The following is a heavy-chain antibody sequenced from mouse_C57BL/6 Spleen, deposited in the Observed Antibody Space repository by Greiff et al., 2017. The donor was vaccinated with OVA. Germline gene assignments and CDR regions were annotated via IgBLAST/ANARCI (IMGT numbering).Heavy chain of an antibody. CDR1: GYTFTSYW. CDR2: IDPSDGDT. CDR3: AIGPLDY. Sequence: QVQLKQPGAELVKPGASVKVSCKASGYTFTSYWMHWVKQRPGQGLEWIGRIDPSDGDTNYNQKFKGKATLTVDKSSSTAYMQLSSPTSEDSAVYYCAIGPLDYWGQGTSVTVSS. V-gene: IGHV1-74*01. J-gene: IGHJ4*01.